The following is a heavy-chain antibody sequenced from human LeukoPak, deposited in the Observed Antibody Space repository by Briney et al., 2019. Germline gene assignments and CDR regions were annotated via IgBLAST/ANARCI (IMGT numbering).Heavy chain of an antibody. CDR2: ISYDGSNK. J-gene: IGHJ4*02. CDR3: ARDRVGATDYFDY. CDR1: GFTFNNYA. Sequence: GGSLRLSCFASGFTFNNYAMTWVRQAPGKGLEWVAVISYDGSNKYYADSVKGRFTISRDNSKNTLYLQMNSLRAEDTAVYYCARDRVGATDYFDYWGQGTLVTVSS. V-gene: IGHV3-30-3*01. D-gene: IGHD1-26*01.